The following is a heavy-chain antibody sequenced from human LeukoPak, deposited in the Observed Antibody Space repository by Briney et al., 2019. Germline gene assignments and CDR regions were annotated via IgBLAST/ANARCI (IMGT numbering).Heavy chain of an antibody. CDR2: IIPIFGTA. Sequence: SVKVSCRASGGTFSSYAISWVRQAPGQGLEWMGGIIPIFGTANYAQKFQGRVTITADESTSTAYMELSSLRSEDTAVYYCAREKQLVRDAFDIWGQGTMVTVSS. D-gene: IGHD6-13*01. CDR3: AREKQLVRDAFDI. J-gene: IGHJ3*02. V-gene: IGHV1-69*01. CDR1: GGTFSSYA.